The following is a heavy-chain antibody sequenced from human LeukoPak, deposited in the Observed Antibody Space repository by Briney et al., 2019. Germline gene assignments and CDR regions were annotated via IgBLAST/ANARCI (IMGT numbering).Heavy chain of an antibody. Sequence: GASVKVSCKASGYTFTNYDINWVRQATGQGLEWMGWMSTSSGNTGYAQKFQGRLTMTRDTSITTVYMGLSSLRSDDTAVYYCARVAGSIDYWGQGTLVTVSS. CDR1: GYTFTNYD. CDR2: MSTSSGNT. CDR3: ARVAGSIDY. J-gene: IGHJ4*02. V-gene: IGHV1-8*01. D-gene: IGHD1-26*01.